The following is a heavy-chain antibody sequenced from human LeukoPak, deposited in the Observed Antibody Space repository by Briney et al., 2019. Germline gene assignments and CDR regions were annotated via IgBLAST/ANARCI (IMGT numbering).Heavy chain of an antibody. CDR1: GASISSGSYY. CDR2: IYYTGST. J-gene: IGHJ4*02. D-gene: IGHD4-23*01. Sequence: SETLSLTCTVSGASISSGSYYWGWIRQPPGKGLEWIGTIYYTGSTSYNPSLRSRVTISVDTSKNQFSLKLSSVTAADTAVYYCAGGTVVTPIDYWGQGTLVTVSS. CDR3: AGGTVVTPIDY. V-gene: IGHV4-39*07.